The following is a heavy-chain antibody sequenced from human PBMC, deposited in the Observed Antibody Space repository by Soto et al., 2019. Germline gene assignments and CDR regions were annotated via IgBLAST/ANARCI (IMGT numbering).Heavy chain of an antibody. D-gene: IGHD3-22*01. J-gene: IGHJ5*02. CDR1: GESLKDDF. Sequence: PAEVSWEDCGESLKDDFICWVQQYKGKGLEWMGWINPKSGGTNYAQLFRGRVTMTRDTSISTAYMDLSGLRSDDTATYYCVKTYDGSRQPSPFFAPRGQGTPVTGSS. CDR2: INPKSGGT. V-gene: IGHV1-2*02. CDR3: VKTYDGSRQPSPFFAP.